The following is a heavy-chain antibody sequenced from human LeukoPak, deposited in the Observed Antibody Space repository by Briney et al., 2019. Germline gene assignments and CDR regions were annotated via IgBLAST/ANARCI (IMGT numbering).Heavy chain of an antibody. V-gene: IGHV4-59*01. CDR2: IYYSGGT. CDR1: GGSISSYY. CDR3: ARGRIRNYGYDY. D-gene: IGHD1-7*01. J-gene: IGHJ4*02. Sequence: PSETLSLTCTVSGGSISSYYWSWIRQPPGKGLEWIGYIYYSGGTNSNPSLKSRVTISVDTSKNQFSLKLSSVTAADTAVYYCARGRIRNYGYDYWGQGTLVTVPS.